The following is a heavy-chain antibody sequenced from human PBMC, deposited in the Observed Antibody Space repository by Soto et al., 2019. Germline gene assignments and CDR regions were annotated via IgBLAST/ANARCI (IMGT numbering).Heavy chain of an antibody. V-gene: IGHV2-5*02. D-gene: IGHD2-15*01. CDR3: EHSLLGYCSGGSCYSNWVDP. CDR1: GFSLSTSGVG. J-gene: IGHJ5*02. CDR2: IYWDDDK. Sequence: QLTLKESGPTLVKHTQTLTLTCTFSGFSLSTSGVGVGWIRQPPGKALEWLALIYWDDDKRYSPSLKSRLTITKDTSKTQVVLTMTNMDPVDTATYYCEHSLLGYCSGGSCYSNWVDPWGQGTLVTVSS.